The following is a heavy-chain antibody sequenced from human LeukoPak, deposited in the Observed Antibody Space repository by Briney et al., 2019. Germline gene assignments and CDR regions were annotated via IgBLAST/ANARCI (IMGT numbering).Heavy chain of an antibody. J-gene: IGHJ3*02. CDR2: IRYDGSNK. CDR1: GFTFSSYG. CDR3: AKYDSSGLASVAFDI. D-gene: IGHD3-22*01. V-gene: IGHV3-30*02. Sequence: GGSLRLSCAASGFTFSSYGMHWVRQAPGKGLEWVAFIRYDGSNKYYADSVKGRFTISRDNSKNTLYLQMNSLRAEDTAVYYCAKYDSSGLASVAFDIWGQGTMVTVSS.